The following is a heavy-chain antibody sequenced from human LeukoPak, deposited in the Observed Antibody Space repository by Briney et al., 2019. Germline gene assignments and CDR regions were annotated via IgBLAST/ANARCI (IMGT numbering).Heavy chain of an antibody. Sequence: ASVKVSCKASGYTFTGYYVHWVRQAPGQGLEWMGWMNPKSGGTNYAQKFEARVTMNRDTSISTAYMELSRLRSEDTAVYYCATLRFLGGFDYWGQGTLVTVSS. CDR2: MNPKSGGT. CDR1: GYTFTGYY. V-gene: IGHV1-2*02. D-gene: IGHD3-3*01. CDR3: ATLRFLGGFDY. J-gene: IGHJ4*02.